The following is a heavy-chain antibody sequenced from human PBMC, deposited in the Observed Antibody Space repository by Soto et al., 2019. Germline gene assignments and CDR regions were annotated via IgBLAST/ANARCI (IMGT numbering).Heavy chain of an antibody. D-gene: IGHD3-10*01. J-gene: IGHJ4*02. Sequence: QVQLVQSGAELKKPGASVKVSCKASGYTFSNYDMNWVRQATGQGPEWIGWVNPNNGDTGYAQKFQGRVNLTTDIATTKAYMELTSLRSEDTAIYDCAKVSIKGSAIDFDYWGQGTLITVSS. CDR3: AKVSIKGSAIDFDY. CDR2: VNPNNGDT. V-gene: IGHV1-8*01. CDR1: GYTFSNYD.